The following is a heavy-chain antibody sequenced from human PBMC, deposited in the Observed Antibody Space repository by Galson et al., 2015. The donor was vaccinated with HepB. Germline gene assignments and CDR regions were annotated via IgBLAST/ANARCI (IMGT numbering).Heavy chain of an antibody. J-gene: IGHJ4*02. CDR3: AHMDLGLTSFAY. CDR1: GFSLNSRGVG. CDR2: IFWGGEQ. V-gene: IGHV2-5*02. D-gene: IGHD3/OR15-3a*01. Sequence: PALVKPTQTLTLTCTFSGFSLNSRGVGVGWIRQPPGKALEWLALIFWGGEQRYTPPLKSRLSGTKDTPQNPVVLKLTSVDPVDTATYYCAHMDLGLTSFAYWGQGTLVTVSS.